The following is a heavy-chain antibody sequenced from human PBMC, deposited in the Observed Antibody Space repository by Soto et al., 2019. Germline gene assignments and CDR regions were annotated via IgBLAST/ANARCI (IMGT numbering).Heavy chain of an antibody. CDR3: ARDRGYRRYFDSSGFWADS. J-gene: IGHJ4*02. CDR2: VVYDGSKK. V-gene: IGHV3-33*08. CDR1: GFTFSNYG. Sequence: QVQLVESGGGVAQPGRSLRLSCAASGFTFSNYGMDWVRQAPGKGLEWVAAVVYDGSKKYYGDSVKGRFTVSRDNYKNTLFLEMNALRAEDTAVYYCARDRGYRRYFDSSGFWADSWGQGTLVTVSS. D-gene: IGHD3-22*01.